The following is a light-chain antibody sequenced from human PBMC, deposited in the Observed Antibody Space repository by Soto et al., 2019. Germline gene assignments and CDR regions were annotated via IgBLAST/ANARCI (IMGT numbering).Light chain of an antibody. CDR3: QQYNTWPPIN. CDR2: GAS. J-gene: IGKJ5*01. Sequence: EIVMTQSPATLSVSPWERATLSCRASQSVSSNLAWYQQKPGQAPRLLIYGASIRATGIPARFSGSGSWTEFTLTISSLQSEDFAVYYCQQYNTWPPINFGQGTRLEIK. CDR1: QSVSSN. V-gene: IGKV3-15*01.